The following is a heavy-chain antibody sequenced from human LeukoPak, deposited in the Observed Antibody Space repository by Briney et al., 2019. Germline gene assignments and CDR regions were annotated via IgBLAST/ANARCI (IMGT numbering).Heavy chain of an antibody. V-gene: IGHV3-74*01. J-gene: IGHJ6*02. CDR2: INSDGSST. Sequence: PGGSLTLYCAACGFTFSSYWMHWVGQAPGKGVVWVSRINSDGSSTSYADSVKGRFTISRDNAKNTLYLQMNSLRAEDTAVYYCARKVCSSTSCFMDVWGQGTTVTVSS. CDR3: ARKVCSSTSCFMDV. D-gene: IGHD2-2*01. CDR1: GFTFSSYW.